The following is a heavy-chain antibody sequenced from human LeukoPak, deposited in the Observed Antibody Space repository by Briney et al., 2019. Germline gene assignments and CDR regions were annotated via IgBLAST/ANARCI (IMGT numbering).Heavy chain of an antibody. V-gene: IGHV4-59*01. D-gene: IGHD1-26*01. J-gene: IGHJ4*02. Sequence: SETLSLTCTVSGGAISTYYWSWIRQTPGMGLEWIGYIYYTGSANYNPSLKSRVTISVDASKNQFSLKMSSMTAADTAVYYCARHGSFGWDIDYWGQGTLVTVSS. CDR3: ARHGSFGWDIDY. CDR2: IYYTGSA. CDR1: GGAISTYY.